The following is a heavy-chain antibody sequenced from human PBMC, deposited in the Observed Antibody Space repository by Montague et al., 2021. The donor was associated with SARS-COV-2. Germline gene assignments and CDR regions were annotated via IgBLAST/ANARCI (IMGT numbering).Heavy chain of an antibody. Sequence: PALVKPTQTLTLTCTFSGFSLSTSGLCVSWIRQPPGKALGWLARIDWDDDKYYSTSLKTRLTISKDTSKNQVVLTMTNMDPVDTATYYCARMTMSTAMDVWGQGTTVTVSS. CDR1: GFSLSTSGLC. J-gene: IGHJ6*02. CDR2: IDWDDDK. CDR3: ARMTMSTAMDV. V-gene: IGHV2-70*11. D-gene: IGHD5/OR15-5a*01.